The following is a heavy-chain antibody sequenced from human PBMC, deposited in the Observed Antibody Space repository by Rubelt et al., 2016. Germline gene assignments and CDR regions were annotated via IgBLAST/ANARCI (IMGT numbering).Heavy chain of an antibody. CDR2: INHSGRT. J-gene: IGHJ4*02. D-gene: IGHD6-13*01. V-gene: IGHV4-34*01. CDR3: ARGVRGGTGYSSRNLDY. CDR1: GGSFSGYY. Sequence: QVQLQQWGAGLLKPSETLSLTCAVYGGSFSGYYWSWIRQPPGKGLEWIGEINHSGRTNYTPSLQSRDTISVDTSKNQFSLKRSAVTAADTDVYYCARGVRGGTGYSSRNLDYWGQGTLVTVSS.